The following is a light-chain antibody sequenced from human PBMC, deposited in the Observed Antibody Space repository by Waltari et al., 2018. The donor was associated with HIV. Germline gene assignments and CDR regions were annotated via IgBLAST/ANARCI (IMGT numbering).Light chain of an antibody. CDR1: QGIRNS. J-gene: IGKJ3*01. V-gene: IGKV1-9*01. CDR3: QQFKTYPLT. Sequence: DIQLTQSPSFLSASVGDRVTFTCRASQGIRNSLAWYQQRPGKAPNLLIYAASTLHSGVPSRFSGSGSGTDFTLTISSLQPEYFATYYCQQFKTYPLTFGPGTKVDVK. CDR2: AAS.